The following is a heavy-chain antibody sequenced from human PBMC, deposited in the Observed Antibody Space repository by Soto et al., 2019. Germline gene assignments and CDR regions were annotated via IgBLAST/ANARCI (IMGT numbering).Heavy chain of an antibody. D-gene: IGHD6-19*01. V-gene: IGHV4-59*03. J-gene: IGHJ3*02. CDR3: AKSVVHQWLVHDAFDI. Sequence: SETLSLTCNVSGDSISNSYWSWIRQPTGKGLEWIAYIYYSGTTNYNPSLESRVTISMDTSKNQFSLRLTSVTAADTAVYYCAKSVVHQWLVHDAFDIWGQGTLVTVS. CDR2: IYYSGTT. CDR1: GDSISNSY.